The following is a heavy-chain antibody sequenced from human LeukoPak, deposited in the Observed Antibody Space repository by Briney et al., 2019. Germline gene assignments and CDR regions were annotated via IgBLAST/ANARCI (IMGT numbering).Heavy chain of an antibody. CDR1: GFTFSSYA. V-gene: IGHV3-30*18. D-gene: IGHD4-23*01. CDR2: ISYDGSNK. Sequence: GGSLRLSCAASGFTFSSYAMSWVRQAPGKGLEWVAVISYDGSNKYYADSVKGRFTISRDNSKNTLYLQMNSLRAEDTAVYYCAKNGGTNSEFDYWGQGTLVTVSS. CDR3: AKNGGTNSEFDY. J-gene: IGHJ4*02.